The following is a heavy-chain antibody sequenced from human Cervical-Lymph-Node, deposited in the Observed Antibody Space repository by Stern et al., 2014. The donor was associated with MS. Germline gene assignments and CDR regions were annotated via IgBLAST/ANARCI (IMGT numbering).Heavy chain of an antibody. CDR1: GSNFTDYY. J-gene: IGHJ4*02. CDR2: ISSDGTTI. V-gene: IGHV3-11*01. Sequence: VHLVESGGGLVKPGGSLRLSCTASGSNFTDYYINWIRQAPGQGLEWVSYISSDGTTIFYADSVKGRFTISRDSAKKSVYLEMNSPRAEDTAVYYCSTFVAYWGQGTVVTVSS. CDR3: STFVAY.